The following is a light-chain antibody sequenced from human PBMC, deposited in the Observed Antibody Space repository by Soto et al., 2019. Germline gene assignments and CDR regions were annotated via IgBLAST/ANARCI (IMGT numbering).Light chain of an antibody. V-gene: IGLV3-21*04. CDR1: NIGSKS. CDR3: QVWDSSSDHPYVV. Sequence: SHELTQPPSVSVAPGKTARITCGGNNIGSKSVHWYQQKPGQAPVLVIYYDSDRPSGIPERFSGSNSGNTATLTISRVEAGDEADYYCQVWDSSSDHPYVVFGGGTKLTVL. CDR2: YDS. J-gene: IGLJ2*01.